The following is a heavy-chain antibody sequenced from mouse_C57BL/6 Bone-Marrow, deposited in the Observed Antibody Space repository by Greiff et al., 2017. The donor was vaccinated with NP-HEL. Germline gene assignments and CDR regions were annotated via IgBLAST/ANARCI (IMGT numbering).Heavy chain of an antibody. CDR2: LDPSDSYT. D-gene: IGHD2-3*01. CDR3: ARWRWLLRGYAMDY. Sequence: QVQLQQPGAELVMPGASVKLSCKASGYTFTSYWMHWVKQRPGQGLEWIGELDPSDSYTNYNQKFKGKSTLTVDKSSSTAYMQLSSLTSEDSAVYYCARWRWLLRGYAMDYWGQGTSVTVSS. V-gene: IGHV1-69*01. CDR1: GYTFTSYW. J-gene: IGHJ4*01.